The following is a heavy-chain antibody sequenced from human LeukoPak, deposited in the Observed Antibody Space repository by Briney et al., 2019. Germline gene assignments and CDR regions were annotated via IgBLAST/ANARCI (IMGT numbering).Heavy chain of an antibody. V-gene: IGHV3-20*04. CDR2: INWNGGST. Sequence: PGGSLRLSCAASGFTFDDYGMSWVRQAPGKGLEWVSGINWNGGSTGYADSVKGRFTISRDNAKNSLYLQMNSLRAEATALYYCARGDPPLSYYHNRNVWGKGTTVTV. D-gene: IGHD3-10*01. CDR1: GFTFDDYG. CDR3: ARGDPPLSYYHNRNV. J-gene: IGHJ6*03.